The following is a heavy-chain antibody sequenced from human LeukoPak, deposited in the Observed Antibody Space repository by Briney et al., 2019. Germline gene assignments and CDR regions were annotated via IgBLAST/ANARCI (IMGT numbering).Heavy chain of an antibody. CDR3: AREEEDSATAAYYLDF. V-gene: IGHV3-48*03. CDR2: IVSSGSTI. Sequence: GGSLKLSCAASGFTFSTYAMSWVRQAPGKGLEWVSYIVSSGSTIYYADSVRGRFTISRDNAKNSLYLQMNSLRAEDTAVYYCAREEEDSATAAYYLDFWGQGSLVTVSS. D-gene: IGHD2-2*01. CDR1: GFTFSTYA. J-gene: IGHJ4*02.